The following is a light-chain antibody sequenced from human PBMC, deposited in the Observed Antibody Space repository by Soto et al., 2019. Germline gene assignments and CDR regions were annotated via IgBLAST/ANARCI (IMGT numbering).Light chain of an antibody. V-gene: IGLV1-44*01. J-gene: IGLJ1*01. Sequence: QSVLTQPPSASGTPGQRVTISCSGDSSSIERNTVSWYQQLPGMAPKLLIYLNSRRPSGVPDRFSGSKSGNTASLTVSGLQAADEADYFCKSYAGSNTYVFGSGTKVTVL. CDR1: SSSIERNT. CDR2: LNS. CDR3: KSYAGSNTYV.